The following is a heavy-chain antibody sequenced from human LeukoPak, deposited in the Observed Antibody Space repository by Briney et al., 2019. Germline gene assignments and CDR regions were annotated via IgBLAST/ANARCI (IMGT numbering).Heavy chain of an antibody. V-gene: IGHV1-69*13. J-gene: IGHJ2*01. CDR1: GGTFSSYA. Sequence: ASVKLSCKASGGTFSSYAISWVRQAPGQRLEWMGGIIPTFGTANYAQKFPCRVTITADESTSTAYMELSSLRSEDTAVYYCARCLGCYDILTGYYDAGGLHWYFDLWGRGTLVTASS. CDR3: ARCLGCYDILTGYYDAGGLHWYFDL. CDR2: IIPTFGTA. D-gene: IGHD3-9*01.